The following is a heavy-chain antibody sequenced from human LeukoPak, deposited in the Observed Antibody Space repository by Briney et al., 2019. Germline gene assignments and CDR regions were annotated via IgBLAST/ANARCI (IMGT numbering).Heavy chain of an antibody. CDR1: GGSISRYY. CDR2: IYYSVST. D-gene: IGHD3-3*01. Sequence: SETLSLTCTVSGGSISRYYWSWIRQPPGEGLEWVGYIYYSVSTNYNPSLKSRVTISVDTSKNQFSLKLSSVTAVDTAVYYCARDRYYDFWSGYYPDYYGMDVWGQGTTVTVSS. V-gene: IGHV4-59*01. J-gene: IGHJ6*02. CDR3: ARDRYYDFWSGYYPDYYGMDV.